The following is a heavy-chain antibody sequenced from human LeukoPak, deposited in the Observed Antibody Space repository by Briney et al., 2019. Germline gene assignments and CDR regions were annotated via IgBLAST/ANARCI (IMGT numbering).Heavy chain of an antibody. Sequence: SETLSLTCAVSDCSISSGYYWGWIRQPPGKGLEWIGSIYHSGSTYYNPSLKSRVTISVDTSKNQFSLKLNSVTAADTAVYYCARDRKAVAGTGYWGQGALVTVSS. CDR1: DCSISSGYY. V-gene: IGHV4-38-2*02. CDR3: ARDRKAVAGTGY. CDR2: IYHSGST. J-gene: IGHJ4*02. D-gene: IGHD6-19*01.